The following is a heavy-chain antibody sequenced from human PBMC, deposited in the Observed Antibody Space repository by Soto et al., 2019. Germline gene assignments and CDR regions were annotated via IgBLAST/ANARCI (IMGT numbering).Heavy chain of an antibody. CDR3: ARAPSPAYFDWLRPPQHNAFDI. J-gene: IGHJ3*02. V-gene: IGHV1-18*01. D-gene: IGHD3-9*01. CDR2: ISAYNGNT. Sequence: QVQLVQSGAEVKKPGASVKVSCKASGYTFTSYGISWVRQAPGQGLEWMGWISAYNGNTNYAQKLQGRVTMTTDTGPSTAYRELRSLRSDDTAVYYCARAPSPAYFDWLRPPQHNAFDIWGQGTMVTVSS. CDR1: GYTFTSYG.